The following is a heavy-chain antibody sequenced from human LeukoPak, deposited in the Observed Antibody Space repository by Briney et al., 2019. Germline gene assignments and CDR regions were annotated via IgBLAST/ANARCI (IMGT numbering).Heavy chain of an antibody. Sequence: SETLSLTCTVSGGSISSYYWGWIRQPAGKGLEWIGRIYTSGSTNYNPSLKSRVTISVDTSKNQFSLKLSSVTAADTAVYYCASGYSYDLFDYWGQGTLVTVSS. D-gene: IGHD5-18*01. J-gene: IGHJ4*02. V-gene: IGHV4-4*07. CDR2: IYTSGST. CDR1: GGSISSYY. CDR3: ASGYSYDLFDY.